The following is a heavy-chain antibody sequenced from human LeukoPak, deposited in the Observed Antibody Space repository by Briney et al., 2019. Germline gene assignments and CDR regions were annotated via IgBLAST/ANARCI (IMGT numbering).Heavy chain of an antibody. CDR3: ARDPYNGDYGEFYYYYMDV. V-gene: IGHV3-48*03. CDR1: GFTFSSYE. D-gene: IGHD3-10*01. CDR2: ISSSGSTI. J-gene: IGHJ6*03. Sequence: PGGSLRLSCAASGFTFSSYEMNWVRQAPGKGLEWVSYISSSGSTIYYADSVKGRFTISRDNAKNSLYLQMNSLRDEDTAINYCARDPYNGDYGEFYYYYMDVWGKGTTVTISS.